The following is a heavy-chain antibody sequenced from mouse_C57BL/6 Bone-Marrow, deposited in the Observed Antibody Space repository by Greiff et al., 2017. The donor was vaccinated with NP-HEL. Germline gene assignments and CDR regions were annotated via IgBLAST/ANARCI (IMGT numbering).Heavy chain of an antibody. J-gene: IGHJ2*01. CDR2: INPNNGGT. D-gene: IGHD4-1*01. V-gene: IGHV1-26*01. CDR3: ARKLGRRGLYFDY. Sequence: VQLQQSGPELVKPGASVKISCKASGYTFTDYYMNWVKQSHGKSLEWIGDINPNNGGTSYNQKFKGKATLTVDKSSSTAYMELRSLTSEDSAVYYCARKLGRRGLYFDYWGQGTTLTVSS. CDR1: GYTFTDYY.